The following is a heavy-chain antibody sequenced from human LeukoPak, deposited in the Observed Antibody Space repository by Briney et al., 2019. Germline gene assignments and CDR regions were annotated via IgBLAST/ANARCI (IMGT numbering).Heavy chain of an antibody. V-gene: IGHV3-33*01. CDR2: IWYDGSNK. CDR3: ARDMSGSYEAFDY. Sequence: GRSLRLSCAASGXTFSSYGVHWVRQAPGKGLEWVAVIWYDGSNKYYADSVKGRFTISRDNSKNTLYLQMNSLRAEDTAVYYCARDMSGSYEAFDYWGQGTLVTVSS. J-gene: IGHJ4*02. D-gene: IGHD1-26*01. CDR1: GXTFSSYG.